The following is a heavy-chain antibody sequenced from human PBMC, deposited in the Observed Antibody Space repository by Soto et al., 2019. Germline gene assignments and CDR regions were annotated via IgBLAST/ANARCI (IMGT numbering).Heavy chain of an antibody. CDR2: INPISGGT. D-gene: IGHD6-19*01. CDR1: GYTFTGYY. J-gene: IGHJ3*02. Sequence: ASVKVSCKASGYTFTGYYMHWVRPAAGQGLEWMGWINPISGGTNYEQKFQGRVTMTREKSISTAYMELRRLRSDDPAGYYCRTLAQYSSGWFPDAFDIWGQGTMVTVSS. V-gene: IGHV1-2*02. CDR3: RTLAQYSSGWFPDAFDI.